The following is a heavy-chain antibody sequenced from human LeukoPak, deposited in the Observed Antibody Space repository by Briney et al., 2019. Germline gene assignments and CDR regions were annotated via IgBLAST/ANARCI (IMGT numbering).Heavy chain of an antibody. CDR2: ISFDGTNK. D-gene: IGHD3-22*01. CDR1: GFTFTNYA. V-gene: IGHV3-30-3*01. CDR3: TREGYYAFDI. J-gene: IGHJ3*02. Sequence: PGRSLRLSCAASGFTFTNYAMQRVRQAPGKGLEWVAIISFDGTNKDYADYVKGRFTISRDNSENTLFLQMKSLRAEDTAVYYCTREGYYAFDIWGQGTMVTVSS.